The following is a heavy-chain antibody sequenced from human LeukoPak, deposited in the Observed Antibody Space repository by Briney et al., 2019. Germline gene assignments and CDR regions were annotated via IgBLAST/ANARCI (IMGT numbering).Heavy chain of an antibody. D-gene: IGHD4-17*01. J-gene: IGHJ4*02. CDR1: GFTFSSYE. Sequence: PGGFLRLSCAASGFTFSSYEMNWVRQAPGKGLEWVSYISSSGSTIYYADSVKGRFTISRDNAKNSLYLQMNSLRAEDTAVYYCARGHYGSLYYFDYWGQGTLVTVSS. V-gene: IGHV3-48*03. CDR2: ISSSGSTI. CDR3: ARGHYGSLYYFDY.